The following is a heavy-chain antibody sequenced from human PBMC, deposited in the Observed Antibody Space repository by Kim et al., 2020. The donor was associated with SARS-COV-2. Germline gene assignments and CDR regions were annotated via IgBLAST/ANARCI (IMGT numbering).Heavy chain of an antibody. CDR2: IHNNGGT. Sequence: SETLSLTCTVSGAPVSRFYWSWIRQPPGKGLEWIGYIHNNGGTNYNPSLKIRVSISLDTSRNQFFLRVNSVSAADTAVYYCARDGDGDIIGYPW. CDR1: GAPVSRFY. CDR3: ARDGDGDIIGYP. D-gene: IGHD3-22*01. J-gene: IGHJ5*02. V-gene: IGHV4-59*02.